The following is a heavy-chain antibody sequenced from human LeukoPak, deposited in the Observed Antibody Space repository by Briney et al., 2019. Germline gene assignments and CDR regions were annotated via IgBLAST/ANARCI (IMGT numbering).Heavy chain of an antibody. CDR2: ISGSGGST. D-gene: IGHD6-19*01. J-gene: IGHJ4*02. CDR1: GFTFSSYA. V-gene: IGHV3-23*01. Sequence: GGSLRLSCAASGFTFSSYAMSWVRQAPGKGLEWVSAISGSGGSTYYADSVKGRFTISRDNSKNTLYLQINSLRAEDTAVYYCAKDRPQWLPRPYYFDYWGQGTLLTVSS. CDR3: AKDRPQWLPRPYYFDY.